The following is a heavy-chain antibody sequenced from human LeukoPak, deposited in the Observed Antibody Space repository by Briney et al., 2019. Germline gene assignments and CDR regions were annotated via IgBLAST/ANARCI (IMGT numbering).Heavy chain of an antibody. V-gene: IGHV3-23*01. CDR1: GFRFNNYA. Sequence: GGSLRLSCAASGFRFNNYAMSWVRQAPGKGLEWVSVISGNGGSTHYADSVKGRFTISRDNSKNTLYLQMNSLRAEDTAVYYCAKGDTSMIRRYFFDFWGRGTLVTVSS. J-gene: IGHJ4*02. CDR2: ISGNGGST. CDR3: AKGDTSMIRRYFFDF. D-gene: IGHD5-18*01.